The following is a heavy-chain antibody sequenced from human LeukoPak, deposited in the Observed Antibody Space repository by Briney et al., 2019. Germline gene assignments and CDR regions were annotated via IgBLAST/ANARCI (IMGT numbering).Heavy chain of an antibody. J-gene: IGHJ4*02. CDR1: GFTVSNNY. Sequence: GSLRLSCAASGFTVSNNYMSWVRQAPGEGLEWVSLIYGGGTTYYADSVKGRFTISSDSSKNRLYLQMNSPRAGDTAVYYCARAPNYGDYGGQWGRGTLVTVSS. CDR3: ARAPNYGDYGGQ. V-gene: IGHV3-53*01. D-gene: IGHD4-17*01. CDR2: IYGGGTT.